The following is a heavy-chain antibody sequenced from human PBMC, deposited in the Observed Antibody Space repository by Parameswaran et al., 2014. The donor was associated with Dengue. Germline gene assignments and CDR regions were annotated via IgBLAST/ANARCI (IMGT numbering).Heavy chain of an antibody. CDR3: ARDQGYCLMDV. D-gene: IGHD2-15*01. V-gene: IGHV1-69*01. CDR2: IIPIFGTA. Sequence: WVRQAPGQGLEWMGGIIPIFGTANYAQKFQGRVTITADESTSTAYMELSSLRSEDTAVYYCARDQGYCLMDVWGQGTTVTVSS. J-gene: IGHJ6*02.